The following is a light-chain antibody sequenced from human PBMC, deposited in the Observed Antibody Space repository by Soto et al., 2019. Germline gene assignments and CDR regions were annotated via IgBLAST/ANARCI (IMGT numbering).Light chain of an antibody. J-gene: IGKJ4*01. Sequence: DIQMTQSPSFVSASVGDRVTITCRASQGISGWLAWYQHKPGRAPKLLIHAASSLESGVPSRFSGSGSGTDVTLTISSLQPEDFATYYCQQTTSFPLTFGGGTKVEIK. CDR2: AAS. CDR3: QQTTSFPLT. V-gene: IGKV1-12*01. CDR1: QGISGW.